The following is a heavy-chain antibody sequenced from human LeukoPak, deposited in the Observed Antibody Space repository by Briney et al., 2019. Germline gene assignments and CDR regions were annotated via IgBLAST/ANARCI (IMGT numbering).Heavy chain of an antibody. CDR1: GGSISSYY. D-gene: IGHD3-10*01. V-gene: IGHV4-4*07. CDR3: ARFVMVRGVIIPNWFDP. Sequence: SETLSLTCTVSGGSISSYYWSWIRQPAGKGLEWVGRIYTSGSTNYNPSLQSRVTMSVDTSKNQFSLKLSSVTAADTAVYFCARFVMVRGVIIPNWFDPWGQGTLVTVSS. CDR2: IYTSGST. J-gene: IGHJ5*02.